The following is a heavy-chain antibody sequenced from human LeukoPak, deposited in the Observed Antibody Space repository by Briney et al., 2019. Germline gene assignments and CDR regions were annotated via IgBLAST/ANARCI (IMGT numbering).Heavy chain of an antibody. CDR2: ISYDGSNK. CDR1: GFTFSSYA. D-gene: IGHD4-17*01. J-gene: IGHJ3*02. Sequence: PGGSLRLSCAASGFTFSSYAMHWVRQAPGKGLEWVAVISYDGSNKYYADSVKGRFTISRDNSKNTLYLQMNSLRVEDTAVYYCARSVADYGDNGDAFDIWGQGTMVTVSS. CDR3: ARSVADYGDNGDAFDI. V-gene: IGHV3-30*04.